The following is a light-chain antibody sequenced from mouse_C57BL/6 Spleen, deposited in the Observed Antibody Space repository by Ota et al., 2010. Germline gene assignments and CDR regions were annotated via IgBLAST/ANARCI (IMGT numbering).Light chain of an antibody. CDR1: KCKL. J-gene: IGKJ5*01. V-gene: IGKV4-50*01. CDR3: QQFSSSPSTVT. Sequence: EIVLTHVSSNHVCISRGEGHHELQGQLKCKLHVLVPAEVRCLPKLWIYYTSNLAPGVPPRFSGSGSGNSYSLTISSMEGEDAATYYCQQFSSSPSTVTFGAGTKLELK. CDR2: YTS.